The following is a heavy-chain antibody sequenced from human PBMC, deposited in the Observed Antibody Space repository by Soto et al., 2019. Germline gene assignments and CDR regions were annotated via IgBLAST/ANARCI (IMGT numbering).Heavy chain of an antibody. CDR1: GGTFRSNA. CDR2: LIPIFGTT. D-gene: IGHD3-10*01. Sequence: QVQLVQSGTEVKKPGSSVKVSCKASGGTFRSNAISWVRQAPGQGLEWMGGLIPIFGTTNYAQKFQGRVTITADESASTAYMELSTLRSDDTAVYYCASRPSFYYGSGYGMDVWGQGTMVTVSS. J-gene: IGHJ6*02. CDR3: ASRPSFYYGSGYGMDV. V-gene: IGHV1-69*01.